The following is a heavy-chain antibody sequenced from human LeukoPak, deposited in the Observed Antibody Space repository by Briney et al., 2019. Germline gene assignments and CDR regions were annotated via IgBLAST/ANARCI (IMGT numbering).Heavy chain of an antibody. D-gene: IGHD3-22*01. CDR3: ARGDSSGIWYFDL. V-gene: IGHV3-64*02. CDR1: GFTFSNYA. Sequence: GGSLRLSCTASGFTFSNYAMHWVRQAPGKGLEYVSAISSNGGSTYYADSVKGRFTISRDNSKNTLYLQMGSLRVEDMAVYCCARGDSSGIWYFDLWGRGTLVTVSS. CDR2: ISSNGGST. J-gene: IGHJ2*01.